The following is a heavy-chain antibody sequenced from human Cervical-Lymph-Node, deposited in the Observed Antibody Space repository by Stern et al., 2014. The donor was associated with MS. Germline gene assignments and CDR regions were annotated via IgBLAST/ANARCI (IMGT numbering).Heavy chain of an antibody. CDR2: ITSSSSTI. V-gene: IGHV3-48*01. CDR3: ARLSRMDV. J-gene: IGHJ6*02. Sequence: EVQLVESGGGFVQPGGSLRLSCAASGFTFSSYSMNWVRQAPGKGLEWVSCITSSSSTIYYADSVKGRFTISRDNARNSLYLQMNSLRAEDTAVYYCARLSRMDVWGQGTTVTVSS. CDR1: GFTFSSYS. D-gene: IGHD2-2*01.